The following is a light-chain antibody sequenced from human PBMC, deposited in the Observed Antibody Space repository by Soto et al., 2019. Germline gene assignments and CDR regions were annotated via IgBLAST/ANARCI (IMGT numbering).Light chain of an antibody. V-gene: IGLV2-8*01. CDR3: SSYGGSRV. CDR2: EVS. CDR1: SSDVGAYNY. J-gene: IGLJ1*01. Sequence: SVLTHPPSASGSPGQSVTISCTGTSSDVGAYNYVSWYQQHPGKAPKLMIYEVSKRPSGVPDRFSGSKSGNTASLTVSGLQAEDEADYYCSSYGGSRVFGTGTKVTVL.